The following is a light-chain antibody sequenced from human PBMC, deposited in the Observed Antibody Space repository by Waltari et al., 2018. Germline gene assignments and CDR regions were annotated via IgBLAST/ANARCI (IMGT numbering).Light chain of an antibody. J-gene: IGLJ1*01. CDR1: SRDFGGYNY. Sequence: QSALTQPASVSGSPGQSITISCTGTSRDFGGYNYVPWYQQHPGKAPKLMIYEVSNRPSGVSNRFSGSKSGNTASLTISGLQAEDEADYYCSSYTSSSTPYVFGTGTKVTVL. CDR2: EVS. V-gene: IGLV2-14*01. CDR3: SSYTSSSTPYV.